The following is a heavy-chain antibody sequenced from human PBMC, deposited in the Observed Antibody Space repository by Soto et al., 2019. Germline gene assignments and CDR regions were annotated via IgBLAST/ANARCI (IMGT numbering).Heavy chain of an antibody. Sequence: EVQLLESGGGLVQPGGSLRLSCAASGVTFSTYAMNWVRQAPGKGLEWVSTISNTGGGTFYAGSVKGRFTISRDTSKNTLYLQMHSLRADDSAIYFCAVGRHRTSGSNTWFDPWGRGTQVTVSS. D-gene: IGHD1-26*01. V-gene: IGHV3-23*01. CDR3: AVGRHRTSGSNTWFDP. CDR1: GVTFSTYA. CDR2: ISNTGGGT. J-gene: IGHJ5*02.